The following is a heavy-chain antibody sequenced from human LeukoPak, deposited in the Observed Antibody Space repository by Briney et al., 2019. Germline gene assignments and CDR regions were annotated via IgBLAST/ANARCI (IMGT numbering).Heavy chain of an antibody. V-gene: IGHV3-7*04. Sequence: GGSLRLSCAASGFSFSAYWMSWVRQAPGKGLEWVVNIKPDGSKKYYVDSVKGRFTISRDNAKNSVYLQMNSLRAEDTAMYYCARTTTVTTPFDLWGQGTLATVSS. D-gene: IGHD4-17*01. J-gene: IGHJ4*02. CDR1: GFSFSAYW. CDR3: ARTTTVTTPFDL. CDR2: IKPDGSKK.